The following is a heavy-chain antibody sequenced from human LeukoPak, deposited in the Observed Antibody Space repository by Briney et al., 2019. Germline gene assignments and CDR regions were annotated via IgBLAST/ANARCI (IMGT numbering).Heavy chain of an antibody. V-gene: IGHV6-1*01. CDR3: ARVVAVAAHYYYYGMDV. CDR2: TYYRSKWYN. Sequence: SQTLSLTCAISGDSVSSNSAAWNWIRQSPSRGLEWLGRTYYRSKWYNDYAVSVKSRITINPDTSKNQFSLQLNSVTPEDTAVYYCARVVAVAAHYYYYGMDVWGQGTTVTVSS. CDR1: GDSVSSNSAA. D-gene: IGHD6-19*01. J-gene: IGHJ6*02.